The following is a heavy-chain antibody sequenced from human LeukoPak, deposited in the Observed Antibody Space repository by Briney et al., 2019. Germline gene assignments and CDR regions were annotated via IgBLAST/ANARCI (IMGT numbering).Heavy chain of an antibody. Sequence: ASVKVSCKASGDTFTGYDVNWVRQATGQGLEWMGWMNPNSGNTDYARKFQGRVTMTTNTSISTAYMELSSLRSEDTAVYYCARGHYIGDYRYYYMDVWGKGTTVTVSS. CDR1: GDTFTGYD. CDR2: MNPNSGNT. J-gene: IGHJ6*03. D-gene: IGHD3-16*01. V-gene: IGHV1-8*01. CDR3: ARGHYIGDYRYYYMDV.